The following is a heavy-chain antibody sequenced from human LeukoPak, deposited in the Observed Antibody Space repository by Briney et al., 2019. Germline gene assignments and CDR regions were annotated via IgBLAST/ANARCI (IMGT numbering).Heavy chain of an antibody. J-gene: IGHJ6*02. Sequence: PGGSLRLSCAASGFTFSSYAMSWVRQAPGEGLEWVSAISGSGGSTYYADSVKGRFTISRDNSKNTLYLQMNSLRAEDTAVYYCAKDDYGDYDGGYYYYYGMDVWGQGTTVTVSS. CDR1: GFTFSSYA. CDR2: ISGSGGST. V-gene: IGHV3-23*01. D-gene: IGHD4-17*01. CDR3: AKDDYGDYDGGYYYYYGMDV.